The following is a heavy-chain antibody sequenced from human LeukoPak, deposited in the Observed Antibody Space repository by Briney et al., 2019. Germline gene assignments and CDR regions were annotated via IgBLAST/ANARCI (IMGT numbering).Heavy chain of an antibody. V-gene: IGHV3-23*01. CDR2: ISGSGGST. Sequence: GGSLRLSCAASGFTFSDYYMSWVRQAPGKGLEWVSAISGSGGSTYYADSVKGRFTISRDNSKNTLYLQMNSLRAEDTAVYYCAKDGVVVPAAIIYYYYYGMDVWGQGTTVTVSS. CDR1: GFTFSDYY. D-gene: IGHD2-2*02. J-gene: IGHJ6*02. CDR3: AKDGVVVPAAIIYYYYYGMDV.